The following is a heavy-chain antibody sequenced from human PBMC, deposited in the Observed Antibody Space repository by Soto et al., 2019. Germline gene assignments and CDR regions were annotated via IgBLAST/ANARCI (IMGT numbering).Heavy chain of an antibody. CDR2: INPIGGSK. CDR3: SRALNDDGALDI. J-gene: IGHJ3*02. V-gene: IGHV1-46*01. D-gene: IGHD3-10*01. CDR1: GYTFTCYH. Sequence: ASVTVSFKASGYTFTCYHLHWVRQAPGQGLEWMGLINPIGGSKNFAQKFQGRVPMTRDTSPSTVYTELRRLRSEGTGALLISRALNDDGALDIWGQGTMVTVSS.